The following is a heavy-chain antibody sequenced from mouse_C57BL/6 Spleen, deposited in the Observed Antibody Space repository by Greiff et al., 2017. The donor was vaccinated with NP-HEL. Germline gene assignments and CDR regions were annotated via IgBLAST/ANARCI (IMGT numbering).Heavy chain of an antibody. Sequence: EVKLVESGGGLVQPGGSMKLSCVASGFTFSNYWMNWVRQSPEKGLEWVAQLRLKSENYATHYAESVKGRFTISRDDSKSRVYLQMNNLRAEDTGIYYCTGGIYYYGPNYFDYWGQGTTLTVSS. CDR2: LRLKSENYAT. D-gene: IGHD1-1*01. CDR3: TGGIYYYGPNYFDY. CDR1: GFTFSNYW. J-gene: IGHJ2*01. V-gene: IGHV6-3*01.